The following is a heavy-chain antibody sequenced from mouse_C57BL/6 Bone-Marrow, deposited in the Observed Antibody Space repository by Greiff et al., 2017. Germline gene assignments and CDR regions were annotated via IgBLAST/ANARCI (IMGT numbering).Heavy chain of an antibody. J-gene: IGHJ4*01. CDR1: GYSITSDY. CDR3: ARIYDGYVDY. CDR2: ISYSGST. D-gene: IGHD2-3*01. Sequence: DVQLVESGPGLAKPSQTLSLTCSATGYSITSDYWNWIRKFPGNKLEYMGYISYSGSTYYNPSPKSRISITRDTPKNQYYLQLNSVTTEDTATEYCARIYDGYVDYWGQGTSLTVSS. V-gene: IGHV3-8*01.